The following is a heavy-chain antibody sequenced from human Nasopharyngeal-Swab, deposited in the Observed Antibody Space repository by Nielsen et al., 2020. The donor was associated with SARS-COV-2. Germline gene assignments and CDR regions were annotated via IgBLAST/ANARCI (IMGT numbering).Heavy chain of an antibody. CDR2: ISAYNGNT. CDR3: ARESSIAVAGAIFDY. Sequence: ASLKVSCKASGYTFTSYGISWVRQAPGQGLEWMGWISAYNGNTNYAQKLQGRVTMTTDTSTSTAYMELRSLRSDDTAVYYCARESSIAVAGAIFDYWGQGTLVTVSS. CDR1: GYTFTSYG. D-gene: IGHD6-19*01. J-gene: IGHJ4*02. V-gene: IGHV1-18*01.